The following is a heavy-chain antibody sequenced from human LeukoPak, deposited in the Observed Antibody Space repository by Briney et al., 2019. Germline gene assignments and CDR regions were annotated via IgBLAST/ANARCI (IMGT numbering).Heavy chain of an antibody. D-gene: IGHD5-18*01. J-gene: IGHJ4*02. CDR1: GVSISGYY. CDR3: ARNRGHSNAWCLDY. CDR2: LYASGRT. V-gene: IGHV4-4*07. Sequence: SETLSLTCGASGVSISGYYWSWLRQPAGKGLEWIGRLYASGRTHYNPSLKSRVNMSIDTSKNQFSLQLSSVTVADTAVYYCARNRGHSNAWCLDYWGQGTLVTVSS.